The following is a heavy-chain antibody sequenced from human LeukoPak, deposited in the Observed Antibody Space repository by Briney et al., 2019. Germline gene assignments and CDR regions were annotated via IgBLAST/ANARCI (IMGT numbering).Heavy chain of an antibody. CDR1: GYTFTSYD. D-gene: IGHD5-18*01. CDR3: ARVGYSYGLGYHMDV. Sequence: GASVKVSCKASGYTFTSYDINWVRQATGQGLEWMGWMIPNSGNTGYAQKFQGRVTITRNTSISTAYMELSSLRSEDTAVYYCARVGYSYGLGYHMDVWGKGTTVTVSS. J-gene: IGHJ6*03. CDR2: MIPNSGNT. V-gene: IGHV1-8*03.